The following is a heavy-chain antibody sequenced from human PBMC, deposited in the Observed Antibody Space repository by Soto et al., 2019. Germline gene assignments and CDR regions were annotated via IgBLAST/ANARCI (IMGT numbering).Heavy chain of an antibody. J-gene: IGHJ5*02. CDR2: IKSKTDGGTT. D-gene: IGHD6-19*01. V-gene: IGHV3-15*07. CDR1: GFTFSNAW. Sequence: EVQLVESGGGLVKPGGSLRLSCAASGFTFSNAWMNWVRQAPGKGLEWVGRIKSKTDGGTTDYAAPVKGRFTISRDDSRNTLYLQRNSLKTEDTAVYYCTTLWLFLARIAWGQGTLVTVSS. CDR3: TTLWLFLARIA.